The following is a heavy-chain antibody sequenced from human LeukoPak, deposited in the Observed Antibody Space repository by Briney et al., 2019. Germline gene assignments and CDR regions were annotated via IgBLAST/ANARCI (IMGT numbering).Heavy chain of an antibody. V-gene: IGHV3-23*01. CDR2: IDNSGVRT. CDR1: GFTFSTYA. CDR3: AKSHDSSGSDY. Sequence: GGSLRLSCAASGFTFSTYAMSWVRQAPGKGLEWVSVIDNSGVRTFYEDSVKGRFTISRDNSKNTLYMQMHSLRAEDTAVYYCAKSHDSSGSDYWGQGTLVTVSS. J-gene: IGHJ4*02. D-gene: IGHD3-22*01.